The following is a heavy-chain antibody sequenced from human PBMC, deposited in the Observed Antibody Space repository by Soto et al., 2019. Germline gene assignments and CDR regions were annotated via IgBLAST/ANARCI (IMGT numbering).Heavy chain of an antibody. V-gene: IGHV3-21*01. D-gene: IGHD3-3*02. CDR2: ISSSSSYI. CDR1: GFTFSSYS. J-gene: IGHJ6*02. CDR3: ARGHSTPRIFGVVHLYGMDV. Sequence: PGGSLRLSCAASGFTFSSYSMNWVRQAPGKGLEWVSSISSSSSYIYYADSVKGRFTISRDNAKNSLYLQMNSLIAEDTAVYYCARGHSTPRIFGVVHLYGMDVWGRGTTVTLSS.